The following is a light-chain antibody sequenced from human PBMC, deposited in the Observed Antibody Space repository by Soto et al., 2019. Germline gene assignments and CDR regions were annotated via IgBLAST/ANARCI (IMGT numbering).Light chain of an antibody. CDR2: DAS. V-gene: IGKV1-5*01. CDR3: QQYNIWPPYT. CDR1: QSISSW. J-gene: IGKJ2*01. Sequence: DIQMTQSPSTLSASVGDRVTITCRASQSISSWLAWYQQKPGKAPKLLIYDASSLESGVPSRFSGSGSGTEFTLTISSLQPDDFATYYCQQYNIWPPYTFGQATKVDSK.